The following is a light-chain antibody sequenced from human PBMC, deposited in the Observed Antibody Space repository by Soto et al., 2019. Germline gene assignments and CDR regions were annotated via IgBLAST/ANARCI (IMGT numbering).Light chain of an antibody. CDR3: QKYNSVLT. Sequence: DIQMTQSPSSLSASVGDRVTITCRASQGISNYLAWYQQKPGKVPKLLIYGASTLQSGVPSRFSGTGSGTDFPITISRLQPGDVATYYCQKYNSVLTFGGGTKVEI. CDR1: QGISNY. V-gene: IGKV1-27*01. J-gene: IGKJ4*01. CDR2: GAS.